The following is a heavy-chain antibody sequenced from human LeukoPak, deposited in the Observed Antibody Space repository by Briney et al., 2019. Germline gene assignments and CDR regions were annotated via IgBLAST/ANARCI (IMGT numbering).Heavy chain of an antibody. CDR2: IYTSGST. CDR3: ARHDFYSNYPHNWFDP. D-gene: IGHD4-11*01. CDR1: DGSISSALYY. V-gene: IGHV4-61*02. Sequence: SETLSLTCTVSDGSISSALYYWSWIRQPAGKGLEWIGRIYTSGSTNYNPSLKSRVTMSVDTSKNQFSLKLSSVTAADTAVYYCARHDFYSNYPHNWFDPWGQGTLVTVSS. J-gene: IGHJ5*02.